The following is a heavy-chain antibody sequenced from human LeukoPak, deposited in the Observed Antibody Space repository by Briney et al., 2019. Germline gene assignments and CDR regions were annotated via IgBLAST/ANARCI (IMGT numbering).Heavy chain of an antibody. CDR3: ASNDYVWGSYREGDNWFDP. CDR2: ISSSSSYI. V-gene: IGHV3-21*01. CDR1: GFTFSSYS. D-gene: IGHD3-16*02. J-gene: IGHJ5*02. Sequence: PGGSLRLPCAASGFTFSSYSMNWVRQAPGKGLEWVSSISSSSSYIYYAGSVKGRFNISRDNAKNSLYLQMNSLRAEDTAVYYCASNDYVWGSYREGDNWFDPWGQGTLVTVSS.